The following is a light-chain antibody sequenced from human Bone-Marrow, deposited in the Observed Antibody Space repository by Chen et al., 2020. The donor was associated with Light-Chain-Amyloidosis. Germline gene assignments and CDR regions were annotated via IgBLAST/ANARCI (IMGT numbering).Light chain of an antibody. CDR2: SAS. CDR3: HQYFSTPYS. V-gene: IGKV4-1*01. CDR1: QRVLFITNNKDY. Sequence: IVLTQSPESLAVSLGERALINCKSSQRVLFITNNKDYLSWYQQKPGQPPKLLIYSASTRESGVPDRFSASGSGTDFSLTISGLQAEDVAIYYCHQYFSTPYSFGQGTKLEIK. J-gene: IGKJ2*03.